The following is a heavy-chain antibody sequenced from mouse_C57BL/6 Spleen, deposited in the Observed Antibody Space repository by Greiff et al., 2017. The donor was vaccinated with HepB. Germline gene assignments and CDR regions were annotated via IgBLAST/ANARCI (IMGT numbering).Heavy chain of an antibody. D-gene: IGHD4-1*01. V-gene: IGHV1-78*01. CDR2: IYPRDGST. Sequence: VKLQQSDAELVKPGASVKISCKVSGYTFTDHTIHWMKQRPEQGLEWIGYIYPRDGSTTYNEKFKGKATLTADKSSSTAYMQLNSLTSEDSAVYFGARNRDGFYYFDYWGQGTTLTVSS. CDR1: GYTFTDHT. J-gene: IGHJ2*01. CDR3: ARNRDGFYYFDY.